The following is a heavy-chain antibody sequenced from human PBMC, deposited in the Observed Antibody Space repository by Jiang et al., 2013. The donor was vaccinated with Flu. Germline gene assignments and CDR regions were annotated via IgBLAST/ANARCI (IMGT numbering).Heavy chain of an antibody. CDR2: IIPFNGNT. J-gene: IGHJ3*02. Sequence: WMGWIIPFNGNTKYAQKFQDRVTFTRDRSLTTAYMELSSLRSEDTAMYYCATGGSSGPDAPDIWGQGTMVTVSS. CDR3: ATGGSSGPDAPDI. D-gene: IGHD2-15*01. V-gene: IGHV1-45*02.